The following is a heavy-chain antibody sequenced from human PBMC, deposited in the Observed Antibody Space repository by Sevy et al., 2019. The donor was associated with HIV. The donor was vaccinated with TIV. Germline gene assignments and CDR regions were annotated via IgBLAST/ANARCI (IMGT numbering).Heavy chain of an antibody. V-gene: IGHV3-30*18. Sequence: GGSLRLSCVASGFSFSSYGMHWVRQAPGKGLEWVALISYHGTNKYYGDSVRGRFTVSRDNSKNTLYLQMNSLRAEDTAVYYCAKDANENVLRFLEWLPPAYFDYWGQGTLVTVSS. CDR3: AKDANENVLRFLEWLPPAYFDY. J-gene: IGHJ4*02. CDR2: ISYHGTNK. CDR1: GFSFSSYG. D-gene: IGHD3-3*01.